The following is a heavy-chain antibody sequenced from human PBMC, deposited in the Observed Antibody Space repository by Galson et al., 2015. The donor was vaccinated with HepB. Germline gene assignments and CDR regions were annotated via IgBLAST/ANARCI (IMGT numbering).Heavy chain of an antibody. D-gene: IGHD5-12*01. Sequence: SVKVSCKASGGTFSSYAISWVRQAPGQGLEWMGRIIPILGIANYEQKFQGRVTITADKSTSTAYMELSSLRSEDTAVYYCARGYSGYGTGRAAFDIWGQGTMVTVSS. CDR1: GGTFSSYA. V-gene: IGHV1-69*04. CDR2: IIPILGIA. CDR3: ARGYSGYGTGRAAFDI. J-gene: IGHJ3*02.